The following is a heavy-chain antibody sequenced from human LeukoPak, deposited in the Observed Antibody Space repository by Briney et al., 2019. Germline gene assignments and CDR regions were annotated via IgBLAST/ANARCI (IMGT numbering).Heavy chain of an antibody. CDR3: ARIANVDMAMVNFDY. CDR1: GGSIGTSDYY. Sequence: PSETLSLTCTVSGGSIGTSDYYWAWLRQPPGKGLEWIGTIYYSGSTFYNPSLKTRVTIFLDTPKNQFSLKLTSVTAVDTAVYYCARIANVDMAMVNFDYWGLGALVTVSS. D-gene: IGHD5-18*01. J-gene: IGHJ4*02. V-gene: IGHV4-39*01. CDR2: IYYSGST.